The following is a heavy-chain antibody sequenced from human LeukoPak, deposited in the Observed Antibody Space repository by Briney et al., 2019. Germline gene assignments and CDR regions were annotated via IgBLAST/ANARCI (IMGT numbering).Heavy chain of an antibody. CDR2: IKQDGSEK. J-gene: IGHJ4*02. CDR3: ARDASSPFDY. V-gene: IGHV3-7*01. Sequence: SGGSLRLSCAASESIVSGNYMSWVRQAPGKGLEWVANIKQDGSEKYYVDSVKGRFTISRDNAKNSLYLQMNSLRAEDTAVYYCARDASSPFDYWGQGTLVTVSS. CDR1: ESIVSGNY. D-gene: IGHD6-13*01.